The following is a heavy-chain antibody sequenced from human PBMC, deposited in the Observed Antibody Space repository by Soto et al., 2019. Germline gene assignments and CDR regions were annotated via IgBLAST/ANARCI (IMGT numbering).Heavy chain of an antibody. CDR3: ARGIVGATPRPYYFDY. CDR2: IYYSGST. Sequence: SSETLSLTCTVSGGSVSSCSYYWSWIRQPPGKGLEWIGYIYYSGSTNYNPSLKSRVTISVDTSKNQFSLKLSSVTAADTAVYYCARGIVGATPRPYYFDYWGQGTLVTVSS. D-gene: IGHD1-26*01. J-gene: IGHJ4*02. V-gene: IGHV4-61*01. CDR1: GGSVSSCSYY.